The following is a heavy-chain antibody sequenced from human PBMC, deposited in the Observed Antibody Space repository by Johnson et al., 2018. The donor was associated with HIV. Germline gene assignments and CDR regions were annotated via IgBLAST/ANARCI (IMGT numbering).Heavy chain of an antibody. V-gene: IGHV3-11*04. CDR2: IGGSDTTI. D-gene: IGHD3-3*01. Sequence: QMLLVESGGGFVKPGGSLRLSCAASGFTFSDYYMSWIRQAPGKGLEWVSYIGGSDTTIYYADSVKGRFTISRDNAKNLIYLQMNSLRADDTAVYYCAREGGATIFGVTDAFDIWGQGTMVSVS. J-gene: IGHJ3*02. CDR1: GFTFSDYY. CDR3: AREGGATIFGVTDAFDI.